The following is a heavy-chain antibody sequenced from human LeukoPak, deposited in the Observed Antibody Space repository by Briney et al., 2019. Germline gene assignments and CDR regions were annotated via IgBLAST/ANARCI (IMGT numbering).Heavy chain of an antibody. V-gene: IGHV4-39*01. CDR3: TSRGFRLPLEAFDV. Sequence: SETLSLTCTVSGGPITSSAYYWVWVRQSPGRGLDWFGSIYSNGDTYYNPSFESRVTIAIETSKNQFSLKMTSVTAADTAAYYCTSRGFRLPLEAFDVGGQGTRVAFSS. CDR2: IYSNGDT. D-gene: IGHD5-24*01. CDR1: GGPITSSAYY. J-gene: IGHJ3*01.